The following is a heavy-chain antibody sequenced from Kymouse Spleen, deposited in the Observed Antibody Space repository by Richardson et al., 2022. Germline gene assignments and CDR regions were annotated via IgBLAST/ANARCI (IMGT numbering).Heavy chain of an antibody. D-gene: IGHD3-10*01. CDR3: AKEGSGSYLGYYYYYGMDV. V-gene: IGHV3-30*18. Sequence: QVQLVESGGGVVQPGRSLRLSCAASGFTFSSYGMHWVRQAPGKGLEWVAVISYDGSNKYYADSVKGRFTISRDNSKNTLYLQMNSLRAEDTAVYYCAKEGSGSYLGYYYYYGMDVWGQGTTVTVSS. CDR1: GFTFSSYG. J-gene: IGHJ6*02. CDR2: ISYDGSNK.